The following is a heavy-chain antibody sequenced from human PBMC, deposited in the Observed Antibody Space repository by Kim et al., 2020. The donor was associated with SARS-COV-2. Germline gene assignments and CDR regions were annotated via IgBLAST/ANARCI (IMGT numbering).Heavy chain of an antibody. J-gene: IGHJ5*02. CDR1: GFTFSSYA. CDR2: ISYDGSNK. V-gene: IGHV3-30*04. D-gene: IGHD2-15*01. CDR3: ARAASTGYCSGGSCYWLDP. Sequence: GGSLRLSCAASGFTFSSYAMHWVRQAPGKGLEWVAVISYDGSNKYYADSVKGRFTISRDNSKNTLYLQMNSLRAEDTAVYYCARAASTGYCSGGSCYWLDPWGQGTLVTVSS.